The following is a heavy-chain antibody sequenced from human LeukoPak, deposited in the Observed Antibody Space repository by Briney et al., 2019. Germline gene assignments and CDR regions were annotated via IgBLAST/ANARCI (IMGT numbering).Heavy chain of an antibody. CDR3: ARSSDYYGSDQLDY. CDR1: GGSISSYY. J-gene: IGHJ4*02. D-gene: IGHD3-10*01. V-gene: IGHV4-59*08. Sequence: SETLSLTCTVSGGSISSYYWSWIRQPPGKGLEWIGYIYYSGSTNYNPSLKSRVTISVDTSKNQFSLKLSSVTAADAAVYYCARSSDYYGSDQLDYWGQGTLVTVSS. CDR2: IYYSGST.